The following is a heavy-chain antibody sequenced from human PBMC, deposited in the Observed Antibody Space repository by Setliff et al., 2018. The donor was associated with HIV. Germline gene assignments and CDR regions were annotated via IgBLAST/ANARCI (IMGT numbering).Heavy chain of an antibody. CDR3: TRAYYNFWSGLHKYYYYYMDV. D-gene: IGHD3-3*01. J-gene: IGHJ6*03. CDR2: IGSKARGATT. CDR1: GFTFGDYP. V-gene: IGHV3-49*04. Sequence: HLGGSLRLSCFSSGFTFGDYPMSWVRQAPGKGLEWVGFIGSKARGATTEYAASVKGRFTISRDDSKSIAYLQMNSLKTEDTAVYYCTRAYYNFWSGLHKYYYYYMDVWGKGTTVTVSS.